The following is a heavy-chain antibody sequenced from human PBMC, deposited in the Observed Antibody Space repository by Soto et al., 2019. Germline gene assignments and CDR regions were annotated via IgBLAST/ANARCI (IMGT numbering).Heavy chain of an antibody. CDR3: AMVDVYVTPSPQDV. Sequence: ASVKVSCKASGYTFTGYYMHWVRQAPGQGLEWMGWINPNSGGTNYAQKFQGWVTMTRDTSISTAYMELSRLRSDDTAIYYCAMVDVYVTPSPQDVWGQGTTVTVS. D-gene: IGHD3-16*01. J-gene: IGHJ6*02. CDR2: INPNSGGT. V-gene: IGHV1-2*04. CDR1: GYTFTGYY.